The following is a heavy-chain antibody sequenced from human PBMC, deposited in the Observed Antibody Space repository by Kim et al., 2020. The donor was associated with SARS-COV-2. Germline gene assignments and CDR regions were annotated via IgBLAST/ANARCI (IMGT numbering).Heavy chain of an antibody. J-gene: IGHJ3*02. CDR3: ARLYEGGDYAFDI. D-gene: IGHD3-16*01. Sequence: YSPSFQGQVTISADKSTSTAYLQGSSLKASDTAMYYCARLYEGGDYAFDIWGQGTMVTVSS. V-gene: IGHV5-51*01.